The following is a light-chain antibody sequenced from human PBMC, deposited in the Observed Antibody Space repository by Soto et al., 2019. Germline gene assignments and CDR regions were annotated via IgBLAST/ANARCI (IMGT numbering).Light chain of an antibody. J-gene: IGKJ4*01. CDR1: QSVGGN. Sequence: ETVLTQSPATLSLSPGDRAILSCRASQSVGGNLAWYQQKPGQAPRLLIYDASSRASGIPARFSGSGSETGFTLTFGSREPKDFAVYYCQQRGTWPPLSFGGGTKVEIK. CDR3: QQRGTWPPLS. V-gene: IGKV3-11*01. CDR2: DAS.